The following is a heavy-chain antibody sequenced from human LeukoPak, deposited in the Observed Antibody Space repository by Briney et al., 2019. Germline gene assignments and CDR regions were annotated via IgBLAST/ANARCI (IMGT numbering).Heavy chain of an antibody. V-gene: IGHV3-30*02. CDR3: AKDLSVAVTTDDAGFDY. CDR1: GFTFSSYG. Sequence: GGSLRLSCAASGFTFSSYGMHWVRQAPGKGLEWVAFIRYDGSNKYYADSVKGRFTISRDNSKNTLYLQMNSLRAEDTAVYYCAKDLSVAVTTDDAGFDYWGQGTLVTVSS. D-gene: IGHD4-17*01. CDR2: IRYDGSNK. J-gene: IGHJ4*02.